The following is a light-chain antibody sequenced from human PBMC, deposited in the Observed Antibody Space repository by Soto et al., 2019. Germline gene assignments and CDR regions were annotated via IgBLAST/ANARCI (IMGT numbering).Light chain of an antibody. Sequence: IQMTQSPSSMYASVGDSVTIPCRASQSISTYLNWYQQKPGKAPKVLLFDASSLQSGVPSRFSGSGSGTDVTLTISSLQPEDLATYYCHQGHSTLTWTSAQGIKVDIK. CDR2: DAS. J-gene: IGKJ1*01. CDR3: HQGHSTLTWT. CDR1: QSISTY. V-gene: IGKV1-39*01.